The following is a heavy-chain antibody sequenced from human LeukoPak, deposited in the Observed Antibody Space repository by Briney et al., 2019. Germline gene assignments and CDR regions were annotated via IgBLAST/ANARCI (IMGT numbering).Heavy chain of an antibody. D-gene: IGHD2-21*02. CDR2: ISGSGGST. J-gene: IGHJ3*02. Sequence: GGSLRLSCAASGFTFSSYAMSWVRRAPGKGLEWVSAISGSGGSTYYADSVKGRFTISRDNSKNTLYLQMNSLRAEGTAVYYCAKDLSLTAIPDAFDIWGQGTMVTVSS. V-gene: IGHV3-23*01. CDR1: GFTFSSYA. CDR3: AKDLSLTAIPDAFDI.